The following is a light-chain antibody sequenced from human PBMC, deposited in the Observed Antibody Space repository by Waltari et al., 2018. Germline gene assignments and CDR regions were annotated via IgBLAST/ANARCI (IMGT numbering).Light chain of an antibody. V-gene: IGLV3-19*01. Sequence: SSELTQDPAVSVALGQTVRITCQGDSLRNNYASWYQQKTGPAPILVIFAKNSRPSGIPSRFSGSTSGSTASLTITGAQAEDEADYYCNSRDSSGDHVVFGGGTKLTVL. CDR1: SLRNNY. CDR3: NSRDSSGDHVV. J-gene: IGLJ2*01. CDR2: AKN.